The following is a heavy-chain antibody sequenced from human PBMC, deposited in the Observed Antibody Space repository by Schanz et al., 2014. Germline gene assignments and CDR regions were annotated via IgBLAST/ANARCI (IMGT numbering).Heavy chain of an antibody. CDR1: GGSISSSDW. CDR2: IYHSGST. CDR3: AREPLSGYNWFDP. Sequence: QVQLQESGPGLVKPSQTLSLTCAVSGGSISSSDWRSWVRQPPGKELEWIGEIYHSGSTNYNPSRKRRVAIARDTPKTQFSRKVGCLAAADTAVYYCAREPLSGYNWFDPWGQGSLVTVSS. J-gene: IGHJ5*02. D-gene: IGHD6-25*01. V-gene: IGHV4-4*02.